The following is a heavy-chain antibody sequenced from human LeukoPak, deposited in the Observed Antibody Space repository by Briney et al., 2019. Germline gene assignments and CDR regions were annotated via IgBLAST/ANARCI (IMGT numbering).Heavy chain of an antibody. D-gene: IGHD7-27*01. CDR3: ARGPHWDPHFDY. CDR1: GYTFSDYY. CDR2: INPYSGGT. J-gene: IGHJ4*02. V-gene: IGHV1-2*02. Sequence: ASVKVSCKASGYTFSDYYLHWLRQAPGQGLEWMGWINPYSGGTNYAQKFQGRITMTRDTSISTAYMELSRLRSDDTAVYYCARGPHWDPHFDYWGQGTLVTVSS.